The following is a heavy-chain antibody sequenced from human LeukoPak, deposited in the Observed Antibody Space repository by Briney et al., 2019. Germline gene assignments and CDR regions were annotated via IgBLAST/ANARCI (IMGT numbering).Heavy chain of an antibody. CDR2: ISGSGGST. V-gene: IGHV3-23*01. J-gene: IGHJ4*02. CDR1: GFTFSSYA. D-gene: IGHD3-16*01. CDR3: VRGPGYPGGKLDY. Sequence: PGGSLRVSCAASGFTFSSYAMSWVRQAPGKGLEWVSVISGSGGSTHYADSVKGRFTISRDNSKNTLSLQMNSLRAEDTAVYYCVRGPGYPGGKLDYWGQGTLVTVSS.